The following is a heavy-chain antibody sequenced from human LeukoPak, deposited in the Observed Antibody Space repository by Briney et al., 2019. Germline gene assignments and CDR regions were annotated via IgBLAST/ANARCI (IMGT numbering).Heavy chain of an antibody. CDR2: IYSGGST. Sequence: GGSLRLSCAASGITVTSNHMSWVRQAPGKELEWVSVIYSGGSTYYAGSVKGRFTISRGNSKNTLYLQMDSLRTEDTAVYFCAKLYNYGYINWGQGTLVTVSS. D-gene: IGHD5-18*01. V-gene: IGHV3-66*01. CDR1: GITVTSNH. J-gene: IGHJ4*02. CDR3: AKLYNYGYIN.